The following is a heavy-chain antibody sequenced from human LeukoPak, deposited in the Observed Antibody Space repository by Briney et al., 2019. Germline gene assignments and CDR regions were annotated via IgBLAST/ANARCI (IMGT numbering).Heavy chain of an antibody. D-gene: IGHD4-23*01. CDR1: GYSFTNYA. CDR3: ARSPGGNARTWLDY. J-gene: IGHJ4*02. V-gene: IGHV1-3*02. Sequence: ASVKVSCKASGYSFTNYALHWVRQAPGQRLEWMGWTNGVTGNTRFSQDFQGRLTITIDTSASTSYMELSSLRSEDTAVYYCARSPGGNARTWLDYWGQGTLVTVSS. CDR2: TNGVTGNT.